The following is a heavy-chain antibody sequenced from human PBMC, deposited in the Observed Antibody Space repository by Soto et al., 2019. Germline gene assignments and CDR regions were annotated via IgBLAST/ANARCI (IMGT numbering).Heavy chain of an antibody. D-gene: IGHD3-10*01. Sequence: VQLVESGGGLVQPGGSLRLACAASGFTFTDYWMHWVRQVPGEGLVWVSRVKYDVSSTNYADSVKGRFTISRDNAKNTLYLQMNSLRNEDTAVYFCVRGARSYYYMDVWGKGTTVTVSS. CDR2: VKYDVSST. J-gene: IGHJ6*03. V-gene: IGHV3-74*01. CDR1: GFTFTDYW. CDR3: VRGARSYYYMDV.